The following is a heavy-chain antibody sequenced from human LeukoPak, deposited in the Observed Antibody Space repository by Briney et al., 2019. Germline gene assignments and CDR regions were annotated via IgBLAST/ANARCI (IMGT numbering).Heavy chain of an antibody. V-gene: IGHV3-30*18. CDR1: GFTFSSYG. CDR2: ISYDGSNK. Sequence: GRSLRLSCAASGFTFSSYGMHWVRQAPGKRLEWVAVISYDGSNKYYADSVKGRFTISRDNSKNTLYLQMNSLRAEDTAVYYCAKDRGYCSGGSCYQVLDYWGQGTLVTVSS. J-gene: IGHJ4*02. D-gene: IGHD2-15*01. CDR3: AKDRGYCSGGSCYQVLDY.